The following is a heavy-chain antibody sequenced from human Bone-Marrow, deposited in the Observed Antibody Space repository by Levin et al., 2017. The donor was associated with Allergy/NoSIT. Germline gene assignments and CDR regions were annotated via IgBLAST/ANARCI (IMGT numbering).Heavy chain of an antibody. Sequence: GESLKISCTASGFIFNNYWMHWVRQVPGKGLVWVSRANSDDTSTSYADSVKGRFTISRDNAKNTVYLQMNSLRVEDTAVYYCARVNSAGTRLFDPWGHGTLVTVSS. D-gene: IGHD1-1*01. V-gene: IGHV3-74*01. CDR1: GFIFNNYW. J-gene: IGHJ5*02. CDR2: ANSDDTST. CDR3: ARVNSAGTRLFDP.